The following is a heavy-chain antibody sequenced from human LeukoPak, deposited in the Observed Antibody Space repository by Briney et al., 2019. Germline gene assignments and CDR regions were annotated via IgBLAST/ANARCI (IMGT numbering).Heavy chain of an antibody. J-gene: IGHJ4*02. Sequence: GGSLRLSCAPSGFTFSSYSMNWVRQAPGKGLEWVSSISSSSSYIYYADSVKGRFTISRDNAKNSLYLQMNSLRAEDTAVYYCARDKSSGSYYGYWGQGTLVTVSS. D-gene: IGHD1-26*01. V-gene: IGHV3-21*01. CDR1: GFTFSSYS. CDR2: ISSSSSYI. CDR3: ARDKSSGSYYGY.